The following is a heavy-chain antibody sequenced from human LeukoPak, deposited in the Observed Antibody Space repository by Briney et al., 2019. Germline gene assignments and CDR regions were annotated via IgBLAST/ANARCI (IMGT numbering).Heavy chain of an antibody. J-gene: IGHJ2*01. CDR2: IYYSGST. Sequence: SETLSLTCTVSGGSISSYYWSWIRQPPGKGLEWIGYIYYSGSTNYNPSLKSRVTMSVDTSKNQFSLKLSSVTAADTAVYYCARDFGTGGLNWYFDLWGRGALVTVSS. CDR1: GGSISSYY. V-gene: IGHV4-59*12. D-gene: IGHD3/OR15-3a*01. CDR3: ARDFGTGGLNWYFDL.